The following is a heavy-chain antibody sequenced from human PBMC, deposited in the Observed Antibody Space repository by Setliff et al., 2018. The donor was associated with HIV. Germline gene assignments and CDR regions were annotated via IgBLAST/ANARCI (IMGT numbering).Heavy chain of an antibody. J-gene: IGHJ4*02. CDR1: GYTFASYG. Sequence: GASVKVSCKASGYTFASYGISWVRQAPGQGLEWMGWINAYNGNTHYAQKLQGRVTMTTDTSTSTAYMELRSLRSDDTAVYYCARDWLPRVLRYWGQGTLVTVSS. D-gene: IGHD5-12*01. CDR3: ARDWLPRVLRY. V-gene: IGHV1-18*01. CDR2: INAYNGNT.